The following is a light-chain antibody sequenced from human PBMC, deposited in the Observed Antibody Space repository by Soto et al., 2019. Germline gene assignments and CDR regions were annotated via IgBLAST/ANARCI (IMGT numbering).Light chain of an antibody. CDR3: QQSSSAPALT. V-gene: IGKV1-39*01. Sequence: DIQMTQSPSSLSASVGARVTISCRASQNIVNFLNWYQQKPGKAPKILIAAASSLQSGVPPRCSGSGSGTDFTLTISGLQPEDFATYYCQQSSSAPALTFGGGTKVEIK. J-gene: IGKJ4*01. CDR1: QNIVNF. CDR2: AAS.